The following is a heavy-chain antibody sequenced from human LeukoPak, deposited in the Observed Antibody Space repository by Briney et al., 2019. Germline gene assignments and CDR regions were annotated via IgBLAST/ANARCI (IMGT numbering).Heavy chain of an antibody. CDR3: AKDRGDSASSYGMGV. J-gene: IGHJ6*02. CDR1: GFTFDDYA. D-gene: IGHD1-26*01. Sequence: GGSLRLSCAASGFTFDDYAMHWVRQAPGKGLEWVSGISWNSGSIGYADSVKGRFTISRDNAKNSLYLQMNSLRAEDTALCYCAKDRGDSASSYGMGVWGQGTTVTVSS. V-gene: IGHV3-9*01. CDR2: ISWNSGSI.